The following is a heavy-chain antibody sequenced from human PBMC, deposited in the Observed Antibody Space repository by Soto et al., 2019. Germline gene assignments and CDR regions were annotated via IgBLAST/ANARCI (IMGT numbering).Heavy chain of an antibody. CDR1: GYTFTSYA. J-gene: IGHJ6*02. CDR2: INAGNGNT. Sequence: QVQLVQSGAEVKKPGASVKVSCKASGYTFTSYAMHWVRQAPVQRLEWMGWINAGNGNTKYSQKFQGRVTITRDTSASTAYMALSSLRSEDTAVYYCARTVGYYYGRDVWGQGTTVTVSS. CDR3: ARTVGYYYGRDV. V-gene: IGHV1-3*01. D-gene: IGHD4-17*01.